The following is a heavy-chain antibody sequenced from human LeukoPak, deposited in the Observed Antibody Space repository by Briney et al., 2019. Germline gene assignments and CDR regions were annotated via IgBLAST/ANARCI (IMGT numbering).Heavy chain of an antibody. Sequence: SETLSLTCTVSGGSISSYYWSWIRQPPGKGLEWIGYIYYSGSTNYNPSLKSRVTMSVDTSKNQFSLKLSSVTAADTAVYYCARLTWDSSGYYFDYWGQGTLVTVSS. CDR2: IYYSGST. D-gene: IGHD3-22*01. CDR1: GGSISSYY. V-gene: IGHV4-59*01. J-gene: IGHJ4*02. CDR3: ARLTWDSSGYYFDY.